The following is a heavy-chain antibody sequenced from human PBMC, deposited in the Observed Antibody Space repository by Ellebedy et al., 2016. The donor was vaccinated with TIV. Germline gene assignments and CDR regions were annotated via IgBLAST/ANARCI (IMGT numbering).Heavy chain of an antibody. CDR3: ARGTMGAASGFDF. Sequence: AASVKVSCKASGYTLSNYGLSWVRQAPGQGLEWMGWISGYNGYTNYAQKFQGRVTLTTDTSTATSYIQLKRLRTDDTAVYYCARGTMGAASGFDFWGQGTLVTDSS. CDR2: ISGYNGYT. V-gene: IGHV1-18*01. D-gene: IGHD2-15*01. J-gene: IGHJ4*02. CDR1: GYTLSNYG.